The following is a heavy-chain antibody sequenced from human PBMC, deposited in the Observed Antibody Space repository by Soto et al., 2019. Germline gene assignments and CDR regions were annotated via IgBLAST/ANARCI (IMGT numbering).Heavy chain of an antibody. V-gene: IGHV4-30-4*01. J-gene: IGHJ4*02. D-gene: IGHD4-17*01. CDR2: IYYSGST. CDR3: ARSLDYGDYGVGY. CDR1: GGSISSGDYY. Sequence: SSETLSLTCTVSGGSISSGDYYWSWIRQPPGKGLEWIGYIYYSGSTYYNPSLKSRVTISVDTSKNQFSLKLSSVTAADTAVYYCARSLDYGDYGVGYWGQGILVTVSS.